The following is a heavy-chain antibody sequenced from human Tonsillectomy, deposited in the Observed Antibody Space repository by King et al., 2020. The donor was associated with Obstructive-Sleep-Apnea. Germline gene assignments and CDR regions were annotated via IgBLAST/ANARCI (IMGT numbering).Heavy chain of an antibody. CDR3: ASSPGAFVVVSPTPLVE. D-gene: IGHD2-21*01. Sequence: VQLVESGGVVVQPGGSLRLSCAVSGFTFEDYTMHWVRQAPGKGLEWVSLINWDGEVTYYADSVKGRFTISRDNSKNSLYLQMNSLRTEDTALYYCASSPGAFVVVSPTPLVEWGQGTLVTVSS. J-gene: IGHJ4*02. V-gene: IGHV3-43*01. CDR2: INWDGEVT. CDR1: GFTFEDYT.